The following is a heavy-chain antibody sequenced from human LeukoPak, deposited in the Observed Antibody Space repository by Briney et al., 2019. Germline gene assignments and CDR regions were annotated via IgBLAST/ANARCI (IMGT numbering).Heavy chain of an antibody. V-gene: IGHV4-39*07. Sequence: SETLSLTCTVSGGSISSSSYYWGWIRQPPGKGLEWIGSIYYSGSTYYNPSLKSRVTISVDTSKNQFSLKLSPVTAADTAVYYCARIVGAPFDYWGQGTLVTVSS. CDR3: ARIVGAPFDY. J-gene: IGHJ4*02. D-gene: IGHD1-26*01. CDR1: GGSISSSSYY. CDR2: IYYSGST.